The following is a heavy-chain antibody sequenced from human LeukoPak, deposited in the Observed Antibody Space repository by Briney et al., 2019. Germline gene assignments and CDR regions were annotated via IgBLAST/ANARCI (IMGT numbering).Heavy chain of an antibody. J-gene: IGHJ4*02. D-gene: IGHD2-2*01. CDR3: ARGTGSDFES. V-gene: IGHV4-61*02. CDR1: GDSISRGSHY. CDR2: VYTTRST. Sequence: PSETLSLTCIVSGDSISRGSHYWSWIRQPAGKGLEWIGRVYTTRSTDYNPSLKRRVSISVDTSRNQFSLRVNSVTAADTAVYYCARGTGSDFESWGQGTLVTVSS.